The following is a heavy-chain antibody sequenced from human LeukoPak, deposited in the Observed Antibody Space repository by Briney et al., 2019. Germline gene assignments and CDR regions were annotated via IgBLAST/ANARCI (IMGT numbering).Heavy chain of an antibody. CDR2: IYIGGST. CDR1: GFTFSSNY. J-gene: IGHJ4*02. Sequence: GGSLRLSCAASGFTFSSNYMSWVRQAPGKGLEWVSVIYIGGSTYYADSVKGRFTISRDISKNTLYLQMKSLRAEGTAMYYCARLGFVVPAVIFDYWGQGTLVTVSS. CDR3: ARLGFVVPAVIFDY. V-gene: IGHV3-53*01. D-gene: IGHD2-2*02.